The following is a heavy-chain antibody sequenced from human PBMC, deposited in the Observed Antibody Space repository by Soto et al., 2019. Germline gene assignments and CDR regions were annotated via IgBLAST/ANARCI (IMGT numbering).Heavy chain of an antibody. D-gene: IGHD2-21*01. CDR2: IYHSGST. CDR1: SGSISSSNW. J-gene: IGHJ3*02. Sequence: PSETLSLTCAVSSGSISSSNWWSWVRQPPGKGLEWIGEIYHSGSTNYNPSLKSRVTISVDKSKNQFSLKLSSVTAADTAVYYCAIKGRNCGGDCYPHDAFDIWGQGTMVTVSS. V-gene: IGHV4-4*02. CDR3: AIKGRNCGGDCYPHDAFDI.